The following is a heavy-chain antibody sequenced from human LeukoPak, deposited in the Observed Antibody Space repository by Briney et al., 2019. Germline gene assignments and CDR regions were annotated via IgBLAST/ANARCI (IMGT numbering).Heavy chain of an antibody. Sequence: GGSLRLSCAASGFTFSIFGMSWVRQAPGKGLEWVSGISGSDGGTNYADSVKGRFTISRDNSKNTLYLQMNSLRAEDTAVYYCAKSTVTYYYDSSGYYAPDQRPHWGQGTLVTVSS. J-gene: IGHJ4*02. V-gene: IGHV3-23*01. CDR1: GFTFSIFG. CDR3: AKSTVTYYYDSSGYYAPDQRPH. D-gene: IGHD3-22*01. CDR2: ISGSDGGT.